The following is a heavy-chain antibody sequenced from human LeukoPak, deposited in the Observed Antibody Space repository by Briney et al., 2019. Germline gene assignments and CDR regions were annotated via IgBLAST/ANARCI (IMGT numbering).Heavy chain of an antibody. CDR2: INPSGGST. D-gene: IGHD6-19*01. V-gene: IGHV1-46*01. J-gene: IGHJ4*02. CDR3: ARDEERAYSSGKYPYLHPYYFDY. CDR1: GYTFTGYY. Sequence: GASVKVSCKASGYTFTGYYMHWVRQAPGQGLEWMGIINPSGGSTSYAQKFQGRVTMTRDMSTSTVYMELSSLRSEDTAVYYCARDEERAYSSGKYPYLHPYYFDYWGQGTLVTVSS.